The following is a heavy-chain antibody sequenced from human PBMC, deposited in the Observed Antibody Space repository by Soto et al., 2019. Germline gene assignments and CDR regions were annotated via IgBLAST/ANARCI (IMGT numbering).Heavy chain of an antibody. J-gene: IGHJ6*02. V-gene: IGHV1-69*13. CDR3: ARGRCSGGSCYYYGMDV. D-gene: IGHD2-15*01. CDR2: IIPIFGTA. Sequence: SVKVSCKASGGTFSSYSISWVRQAPGQGLEWMGGIIPIFGTANYAQKFQGRVTITADESTSTAYMELSSLRSEDTAVYYCARGRCSGGSCYYYGMDVWGQGTTVTVS. CDR1: GGTFSSYS.